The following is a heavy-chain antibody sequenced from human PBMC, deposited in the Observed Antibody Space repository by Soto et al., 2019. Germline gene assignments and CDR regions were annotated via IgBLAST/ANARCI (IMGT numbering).Heavy chain of an antibody. J-gene: IGHJ4*02. CDR3: ARDLRVSGSYPTAY. Sequence: QVQLVQSGAEVKKPGASVKVSCKASGYTFTSYGISWVRQAPGQGLEWMGWISAYNGNTNYAQKLQGRVTMTTDTSTSTAYMETRGLSSDDTAVYYCARDLRVSGSYPTAYRGQGALISVSS. D-gene: IGHD1-26*01. CDR2: ISAYNGNT. V-gene: IGHV1-18*01. CDR1: GYTFTSYG.